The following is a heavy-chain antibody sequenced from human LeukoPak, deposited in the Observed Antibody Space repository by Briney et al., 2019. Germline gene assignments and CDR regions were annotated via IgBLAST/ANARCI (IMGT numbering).Heavy chain of an antibody. Sequence: PSETLSLTCAVYGGSFSGYYRSWIRQSPGKGLQWIGYIYYSGSTNYNPSLKSRVTISVDTSKNQFSLKLSSVTAADTAVYYCARDDGGGADDYWGQGTLVTVSS. CDR3: ARDDGGGADDY. V-gene: IGHV4-59*01. CDR2: IYYSGST. D-gene: IGHD3-16*01. J-gene: IGHJ4*02. CDR1: GGSFSGYY.